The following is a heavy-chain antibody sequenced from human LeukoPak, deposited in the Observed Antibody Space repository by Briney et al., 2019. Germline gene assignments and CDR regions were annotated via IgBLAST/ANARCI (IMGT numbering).Heavy chain of an antibody. J-gene: IGHJ3*02. CDR2: IIPNSGGT. Sequence: GASVKVSCKASGYTFTGYYMHWVRQAPGQGLEWMGWIIPNSGGTNYAQKFQGRVTMTRDTSISTAYMELSRLRSDDTAVYYCARGERYYYDSSGHYDIWGQGTMVTVSS. D-gene: IGHD3-22*01. CDR3: ARGERYYYDSSGHYDI. CDR1: GYTFTGYY. V-gene: IGHV1-2*02.